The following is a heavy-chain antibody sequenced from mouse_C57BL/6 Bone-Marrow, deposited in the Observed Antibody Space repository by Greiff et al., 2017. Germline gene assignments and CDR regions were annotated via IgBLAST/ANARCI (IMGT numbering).Heavy chain of an antibody. J-gene: IGHJ3*01. V-gene: IGHV8-8*01. CDR1: GFSLSTFGMG. CDR2: IWWDDDK. Sequence: QVTLQESGPGILQPSQTLSLTCSSSGFSLSTFGMGVGWIRQPSGKGLEWLAHIWWDDDKYYNPALKSRLTISKDTSKYQVFLTIATVDTADTATYSCAQIRGYYYGSSYLYWGQGTLVTVSA. D-gene: IGHD1-1*01. CDR3: AQIRGYYYGSSYLY.